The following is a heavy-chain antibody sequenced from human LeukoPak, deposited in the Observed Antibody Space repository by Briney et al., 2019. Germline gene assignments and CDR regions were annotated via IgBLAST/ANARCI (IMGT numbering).Heavy chain of an antibody. V-gene: IGHV4-4*02. CDR3: AREYYGSGTHFDY. CDR2: IYHSGSA. CDR1: GGSISSSNW. D-gene: IGHD3-10*01. Sequence: SETLSLTCAVSGGSISSSNWWSWVRQSPGKGLEWIGEIYHSGSANYSPSLKSRVIISVDKSNNQSSLKLTSVTAADTAVYYCAREYYGSGTHFDYWGQGTLVTVSS. J-gene: IGHJ4*02.